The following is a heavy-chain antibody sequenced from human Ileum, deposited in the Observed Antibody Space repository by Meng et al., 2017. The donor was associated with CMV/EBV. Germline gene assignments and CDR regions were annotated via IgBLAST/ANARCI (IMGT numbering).Heavy chain of an antibody. J-gene: IGHJ4*02. CDR2: ITSTEAN. CDR3: ARSGRRWIYVDY. D-gene: IGHD4-23*01. Sequence: QVQHEESGPGSVKPPGSLSLPCTVSGDFAENVCCSWVRQAHRKGLQWMGRITSTEANNHNPYLKRRVTMSVATTKKQSSLKLSSGTAADTAVDYCARSGRRWIYVDYWGQGTLVTVSS. V-gene: IGHV4-4*07. CDR1: GDFAENVC.